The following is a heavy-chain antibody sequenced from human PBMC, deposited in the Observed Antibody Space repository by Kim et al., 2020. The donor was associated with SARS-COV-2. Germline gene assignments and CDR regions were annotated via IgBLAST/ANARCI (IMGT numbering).Heavy chain of an antibody. Sequence: GGSLRLSCAASGFTFSSYAMHWVRQAPGKGLEWVAVISYDGSNKYYADSVKGRFTISRDNSKNTLYLQMNSLRAEDTAVYYCASSLAPAGSHLYGAFDIWGQRTMVTVSS. D-gene: IGHD3-10*01. V-gene: IGHV3-30*04. CDR2: ISYDGSNK. CDR3: ASSLAPAGSHLYGAFDI. CDR1: GFTFSSYA. J-gene: IGHJ3*02.